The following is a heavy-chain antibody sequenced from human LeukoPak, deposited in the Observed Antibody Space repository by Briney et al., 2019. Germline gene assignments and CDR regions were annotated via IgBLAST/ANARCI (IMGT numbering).Heavy chain of an antibody. CDR2: TSSRSSYT. CDR1: GFTFSDYY. CDR3: ARESFSGDSSGYYGY. J-gene: IGHJ4*02. D-gene: IGHD3-22*01. Sequence: GGSLRLSCSASGFTFSDYYMSWIRPAPGKGLEWVSYTSSRSSYTNYADSVKGRFTISRDNAKNSLYLQMNSLRAEDTAVYYCARESFSGDSSGYYGYWGQGTLVTVSS. V-gene: IGHV3-11*06.